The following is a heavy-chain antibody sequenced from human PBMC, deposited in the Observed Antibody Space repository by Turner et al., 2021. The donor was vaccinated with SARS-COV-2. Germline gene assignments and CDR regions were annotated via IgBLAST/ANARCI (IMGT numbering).Heavy chain of an antibody. V-gene: IGHV4-39*01. CDR2: VYYSGST. Sequence: QLQLQESGPGLVKPSETLSLTCTVSGGSISNNNYYWGWIRQSPGKGLEWIGTVYYSGSTYDNPSLKRRVTISVDTSKNQFSLKLGSVTAADTAVYYCARHGLDILTGVFDYWGQGILVTVSS. CDR3: ARHGLDILTGVFDY. D-gene: IGHD3-9*01. J-gene: IGHJ4*02. CDR1: GGSISNNNYY.